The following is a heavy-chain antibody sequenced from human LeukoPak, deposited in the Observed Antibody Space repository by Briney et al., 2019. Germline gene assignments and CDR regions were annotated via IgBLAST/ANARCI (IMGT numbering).Heavy chain of an antibody. Sequence: GGSLRLSRAASGFTFSSYAMSWVRQAPGKGLEWVGRIRSKANSYATAYVASVKGRFTISRDDSKNRAYLQMDSLRTEDTAVYYCTGIAAAGDHDYWGQGTLVTVSS. CDR3: TGIAAAGDHDY. CDR1: GFTFSSYA. D-gene: IGHD6-13*01. V-gene: IGHV3-73*01. CDR2: IRSKANSYAT. J-gene: IGHJ4*02.